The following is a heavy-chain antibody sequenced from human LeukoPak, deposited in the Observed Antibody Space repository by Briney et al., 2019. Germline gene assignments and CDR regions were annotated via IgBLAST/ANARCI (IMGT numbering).Heavy chain of an antibody. V-gene: IGHV4-61*01. Sequence: PSETLSLTCSVSGGSVSSGSYFWSWIRQPPGKGLEWIGYIYYSGSTNYNPSLKSRLTISVDTSKNQFSLKLSSVTAADTAVYYCARGQAISYWGQGTLVTVSS. J-gene: IGHJ4*02. D-gene: IGHD3-3*01. CDR1: GGSVSSGSYF. CDR2: IYYSGST. CDR3: ARGQAISY.